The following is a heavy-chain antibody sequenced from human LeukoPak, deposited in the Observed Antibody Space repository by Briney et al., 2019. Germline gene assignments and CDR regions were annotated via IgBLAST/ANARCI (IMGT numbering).Heavy chain of an antibody. V-gene: IGHV3-21*01. CDR2: ISTRSTYI. CDR3: AREEEWYASGTYYKGFDS. D-gene: IGHD3-10*01. CDR1: GFTFSNYN. Sequence: GGSLRLSCVASGFTFSNYNMNWVRQAPGKGLEWVSCISTRSTYIYYADSVKGRFTISRDNAKNSLYLQMNSLRADDTAVYYCAREEEWYASGTYYKGFDSWGQGTLVTVSS. J-gene: IGHJ4*02.